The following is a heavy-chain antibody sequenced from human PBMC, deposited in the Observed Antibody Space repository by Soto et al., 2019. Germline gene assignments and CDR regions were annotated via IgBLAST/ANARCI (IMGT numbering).Heavy chain of an antibody. Sequence: EVQLLESGGGLVQPGGSLRLSCAASAFTFSSYAMNWVRQAPGKGLEWVSAISGSGGSTDYADSVKGRFTISRDNSKNTLLLQENSLRDEDAAVYSCAKSSATTDRYFYVAVWGKGTTVTVSS. D-gene: IGHD1-1*01. CDR3: AKSSATTDRYFYVAV. CDR1: AFTFSSYA. J-gene: IGHJ6*03. V-gene: IGHV3-23*01. CDR2: ISGSGGST.